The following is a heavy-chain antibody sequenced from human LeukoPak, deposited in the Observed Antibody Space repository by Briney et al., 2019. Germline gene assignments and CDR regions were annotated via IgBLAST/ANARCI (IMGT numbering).Heavy chain of an antibody. CDR3: ARAPSWGFLEWPYQGPFDY. CDR1: GYTFTSYA. D-gene: IGHD3-3*01. V-gene: IGHV1-3*01. CDR2: INAGNGNT. J-gene: IGHJ4*02. Sequence: ASVKVSCKASGYTFTSYAMHWVRQAPGQRLEWMEWINAGNGNTKYSQKFQGRVTITRDTSASTAYMELSSLRSEDTAVYYCARAPSWGFLEWPYQGPFDYWGQGTLVTVSS.